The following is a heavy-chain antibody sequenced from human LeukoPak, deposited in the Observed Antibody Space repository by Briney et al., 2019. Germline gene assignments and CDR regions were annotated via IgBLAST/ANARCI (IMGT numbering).Heavy chain of an antibody. CDR3: ARTASRTGYYYYFGMDV. CDR2: IYYSGST. J-gene: IGHJ6*02. V-gene: IGHV4-59*01. Sequence: SETLSLTCAVSGDSISSDYWNWIRQPPGKGLEWIGYIYYSGSTTYNPSLQSRVTISVDTSKNQLSLKLTSVTGADTAVYYCARTASRTGYYYYFGMDVWGQGTTVTVSS. D-gene: IGHD5-18*01. CDR1: GDSISSDY.